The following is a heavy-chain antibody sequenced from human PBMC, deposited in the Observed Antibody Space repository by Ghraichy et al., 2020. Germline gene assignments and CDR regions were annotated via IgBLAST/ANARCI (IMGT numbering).Heavy chain of an antibody. D-gene: IGHD5-18*01. Sequence: SETLSLTCAVSGGSISVTTYYWTWIRQPPGKGLEWIASIHYSGTTYYNPSLKSRVAISADASENRFSLRLSSVSVADTAVYYCATYSVSTGCFDPWGQGTPVTVSS. J-gene: IGHJ5*02. CDR2: IHYSGTT. V-gene: IGHV4-39*01. CDR1: GGSISVTTYY. CDR3: ATYSVSTGCFDP.